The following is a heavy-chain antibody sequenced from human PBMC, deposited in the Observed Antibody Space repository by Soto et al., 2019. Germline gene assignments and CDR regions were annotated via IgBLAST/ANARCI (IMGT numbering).Heavy chain of an antibody. CDR1: GFNFNKSG. J-gene: IGHJ6*02. CDR3: ARGGHTIFGVVILNYYYYGMDV. Sequence: GGSLRLSCTASGFNFNKSGMYWVRQAPGKGLEWISYTSSSSHPIYYADSVKGRFTISRDNAKNSLFLQMDSLRDDDTAAYYCARGGHTIFGVVILNYYYYGMDVWGQGISVTVSS. D-gene: IGHD3-3*01. V-gene: IGHV3-48*02. CDR2: TSSSSHPI.